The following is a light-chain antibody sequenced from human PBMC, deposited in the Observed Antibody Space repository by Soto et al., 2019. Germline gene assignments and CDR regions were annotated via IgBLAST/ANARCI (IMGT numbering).Light chain of an antibody. CDR2: DAS. V-gene: IGKV3-11*01. CDR1: QSLGRL. Sequence: EVVLTQSPATLSLSPGERATLSCRASQSLGRLLAWYQQKPGQAPRLLIYDASERAPGIPARFSGSGSGTDFTLTISDLEPEDFAVYYCQQRGNWLGYSFGRGTKLEI. J-gene: IGKJ2*03. CDR3: QQRGNWLGYS.